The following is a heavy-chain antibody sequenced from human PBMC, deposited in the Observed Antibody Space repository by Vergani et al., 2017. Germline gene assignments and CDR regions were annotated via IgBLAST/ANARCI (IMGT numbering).Heavy chain of an antibody. CDR3: AQGGSYFSRLDY. D-gene: IGHD1-26*01. CDR2: LSASDRRT. J-gene: IGHJ4*02. CDR1: GFTFIMHA. Sequence: VPLLASGGALVPPGGSLRLSCAASGFTFIMHAMSWVRQAPGKGLEWVSTLSASDRRTHYADSVKGRFTISRDNSKTTLYLQMNSMRAEDTAVYYCAQGGSYFSRLDYWGQGTLVTVSS. V-gene: IGHV3-23*01.